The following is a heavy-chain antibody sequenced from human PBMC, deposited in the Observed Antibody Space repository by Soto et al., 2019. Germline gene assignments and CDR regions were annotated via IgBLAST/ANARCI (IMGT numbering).Heavy chain of an antibody. CDR3: AKDLSPYYYDSSGYSPGFDY. Sequence: PGGSLRLSCAASGFTFSSYAMSWVRQAPGKGLEWVSAISGSGGSTYYADSVKGRFTISRDNSKNTLYLQMNSLRAEDTAVYYCAKDLSPYYYDSSGYSPGFDYWGQGTLVTVSS. CDR2: ISGSGGST. D-gene: IGHD3-22*01. CDR1: GFTFSSYA. J-gene: IGHJ4*02. V-gene: IGHV3-23*01.